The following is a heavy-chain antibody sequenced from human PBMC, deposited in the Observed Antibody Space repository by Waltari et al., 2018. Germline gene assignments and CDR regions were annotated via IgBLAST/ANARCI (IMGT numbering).Heavy chain of an antibody. J-gene: IGHJ3*02. CDR2: IYPGGDT. CDR1: GGSISRSAYY. Sequence: QLQLQESGPGLVKSSETLSLTCTVSGGSISRSAYYWVWLRQPPGKELEWIGSIYPGGDTYYHSSLESRVRLSVERSSNHFSMRLRSVTAADTAVYYCARRGDWLPLDAFDIWGQGTVVTVSS. V-gene: IGHV4-39*02. CDR3: ARRGDWLPLDAFDI. D-gene: IGHD2-15*01.